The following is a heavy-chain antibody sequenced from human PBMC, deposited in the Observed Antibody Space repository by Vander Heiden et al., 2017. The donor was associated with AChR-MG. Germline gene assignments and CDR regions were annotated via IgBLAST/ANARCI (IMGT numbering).Heavy chain of an antibody. D-gene: IGHD2-15*01. Sequence: EVQLVESGGGLVKPGGSLRRSCAASGFTFSSYSMNWVRQAPGNGLEWVSSISSSSSYIYYADSVKGRFTISRDNAKNSLYLQMNSLRAEDTAVYYCARWVAAIGVDYWGQGTLVTVSS. CDR1: GFTFSSYS. CDR2: ISSSSSYI. V-gene: IGHV3-21*01. CDR3: ARWVAAIGVDY. J-gene: IGHJ4*02.